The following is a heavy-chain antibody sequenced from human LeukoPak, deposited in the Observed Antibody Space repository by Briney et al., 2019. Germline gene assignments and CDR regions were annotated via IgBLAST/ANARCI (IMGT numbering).Heavy chain of an antibody. CDR3: ARDRPGIAVAGDAFDI. Sequence: TSETLSLTCTVAGGSISSYYWSWIRQHPGKGLEWIGYTYNRGSTNYNPSLKSRVTILVDTSKNQFSLKLRSVTAADTAVYYCARDRPGIAVAGDAFDIWGQGTLVTVSS. J-gene: IGHJ3*02. V-gene: IGHV4-59*01. CDR1: GGSISSYY. D-gene: IGHD6-19*01. CDR2: TYNRGST.